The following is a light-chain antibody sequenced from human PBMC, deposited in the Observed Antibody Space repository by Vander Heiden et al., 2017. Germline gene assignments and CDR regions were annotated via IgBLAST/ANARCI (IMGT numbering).Light chain of an antibody. J-gene: IGKJ3*01. CDR2: AAS. Sequence: DIQMTQSPSSLSASVGDRVTITCRASQSISSYLNWYQQKPGKAPKLLIYAASSLQSGVPSRFSGSGSGTDFTLTISSLQPEDIATYYCQQCDSTPITFGHGTKLDIK. CDR3: QQCDSTPIT. CDR1: QSISSY. V-gene: IGKV1-39*01.